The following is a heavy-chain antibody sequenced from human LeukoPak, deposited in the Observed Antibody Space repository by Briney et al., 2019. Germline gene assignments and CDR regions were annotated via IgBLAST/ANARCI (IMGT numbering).Heavy chain of an antibody. CDR3: ARAKIEGTYNWFDP. J-gene: IGHJ5*02. CDR2: IFDSGGT. Sequence: SETLSLTCTVSGGSVSSYYWSWIRQPPGKGLEWIGDIFDSGGTNYNPSLKSRVTISVDTSKNQFSLKLSSVTAADTAVYYCARAKIEGTYNWFDPWGQGTLVTVSS. CDR1: GGSVSSYY. V-gene: IGHV4-59*02.